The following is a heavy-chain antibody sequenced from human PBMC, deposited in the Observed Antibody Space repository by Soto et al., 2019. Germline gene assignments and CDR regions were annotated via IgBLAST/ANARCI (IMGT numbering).Heavy chain of an antibody. J-gene: IGHJ4*02. CDR1: GGSLNNYY. CDR3: ARGAHENEHRHVDY. Sequence: PSETLSLTCTVSGGSLNNYYWSWIRQPPGKGLEWIGYTFHSGTTNYNPSLRSRVTISVDRSKNQFSLKVNSVTAADTAVYYCARGAHENEHRHVDYLGQGILVTVSS. V-gene: IGHV4-59*01. CDR2: TFHSGTT.